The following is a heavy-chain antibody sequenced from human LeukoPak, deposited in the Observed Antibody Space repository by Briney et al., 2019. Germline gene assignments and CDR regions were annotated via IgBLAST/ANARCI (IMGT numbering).Heavy chain of an antibody. CDR3: ARDPGLRLDS. CDR1: GFSLSNYA. CDR2: IWYDGRNE. J-gene: IGHJ4*02. Sequence: QTGGSLRLSYAASGFSLSNYAMHWVPQTPGKGPQWVAVIWYDGRNEYYSEFVKGRFAISRDTSRNTLYLEMNNVRAEDTAVYFCARDPGLRLDSWGQGTLVTVS. V-gene: IGHV3-33*01. D-gene: IGHD3-3*01.